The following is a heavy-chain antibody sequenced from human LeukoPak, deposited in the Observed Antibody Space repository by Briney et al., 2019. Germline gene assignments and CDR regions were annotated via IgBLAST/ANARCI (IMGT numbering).Heavy chain of an antibody. Sequence: SETLSLTCTVSGGSITSSSYYWGWIRQPPGKGLEWIGSIYYRGRTYYNPSLKSRVTISVDTSKNQLSLKLSSVAAADTAVYYCARAGYCTSTTCPDAFDIWGQVTKVTVSS. CDR2: IYYRGRT. V-gene: IGHV4-39*07. J-gene: IGHJ3*02. CDR3: ARAGYCTSTTCPDAFDI. CDR1: GGSITSSSYY. D-gene: IGHD2-2*01.